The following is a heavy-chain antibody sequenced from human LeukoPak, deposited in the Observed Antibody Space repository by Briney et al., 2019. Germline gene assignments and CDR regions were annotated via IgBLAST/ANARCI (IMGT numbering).Heavy chain of an antibody. CDR3: ARAPYSSSWFWVDAFDI. Sequence: SETLSLTCTVSGGSISSYYWSWIRQPPGKGLEWVGYIYYSGSTNYNPSLKSRVTISVDTSKSQFSLKLSSVTAADTAVYYCARAPYSSSWFWVDAFDIWGQGTMVTVSS. CDR2: IYYSGST. J-gene: IGHJ3*02. D-gene: IGHD6-13*01. CDR1: GGSISSYY. V-gene: IGHV4-59*01.